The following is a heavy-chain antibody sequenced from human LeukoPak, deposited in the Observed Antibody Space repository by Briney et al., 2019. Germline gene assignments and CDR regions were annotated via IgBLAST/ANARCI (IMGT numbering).Heavy chain of an antibody. CDR1: GGSISSYY. Sequence: SETMSLTCTVSGGSISSYYWSWIRQPPGKGLEWIGYIYNSGSTNYNPSLRSRVTISVDTSKKQFSLKLSSVTAADTAVYYCATSSHDLLDTDYWGQGTLVTVSS. V-gene: IGHV4-59*01. J-gene: IGHJ4*02. CDR3: ATSSHDLLDTDY. D-gene: IGHD3-22*01. CDR2: IYNSGST.